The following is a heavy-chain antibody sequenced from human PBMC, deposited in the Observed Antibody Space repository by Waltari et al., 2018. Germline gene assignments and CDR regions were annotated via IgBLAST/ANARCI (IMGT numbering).Heavy chain of an antibody. CDR3: ARDDSPGDS. D-gene: IGHD5-18*01. J-gene: IGHJ4*02. CDR1: GFTFGGSS. Sequence: EVQLVESGGGLVQPGRSLRLSCTASGFTFGGSSMSWVRQAPGKGGEGGGFSIRNMYGGKTEYAASVKGRFSISRDDSKSIAYLQMNSLKTEDTALYYCARDDSPGDSWGQGTPVTVSS. V-gene: IGHV3-49*04. CDR2: SIRNMYGGKT.